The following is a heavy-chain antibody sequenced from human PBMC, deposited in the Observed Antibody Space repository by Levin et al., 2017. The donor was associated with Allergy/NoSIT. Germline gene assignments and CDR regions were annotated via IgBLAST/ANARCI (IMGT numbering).Heavy chain of an antibody. CDR2: ISGSSGRT. J-gene: IGHJ6*02. D-gene: IGHD6-13*01. Sequence: PGGSLRLFCVASGFTFSSYAMSWVRQAPGKGLEWVSAISGSSGRTYYVDSVKGRFTISRDNSKNTLSLQMNSLRAEDTAVYYCAKQTSGTDYYFYGMDVWGQGTTVTVSS. CDR3: AKQTSGTDYYFYGMDV. CDR1: GFTFSSYA. V-gene: IGHV3-23*01.